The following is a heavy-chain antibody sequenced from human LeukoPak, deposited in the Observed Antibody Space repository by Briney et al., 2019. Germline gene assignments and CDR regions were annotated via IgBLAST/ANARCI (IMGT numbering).Heavy chain of an antibody. D-gene: IGHD4-17*01. V-gene: IGHV3-33*01. Sequence: PGGSLRLSCAASGFTFSSYGVHWVRQAPGKGLEWVAVTWYDGSNKYYADSVKGRFTISRDNSKNTVYLQMNSLRAEDTAVYYCARDPYGDSPFNYWGQGTLVTVSS. CDR2: TWYDGSNK. CDR1: GFTFSSYG. J-gene: IGHJ4*02. CDR3: ARDPYGDSPFNY.